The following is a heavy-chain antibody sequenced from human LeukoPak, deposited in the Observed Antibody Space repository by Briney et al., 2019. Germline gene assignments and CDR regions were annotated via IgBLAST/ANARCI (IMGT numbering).Heavy chain of an antibody. D-gene: IGHD2/OR15-2a*01. CDR2: ISSSSSTI. J-gene: IGHJ4*02. Sequence: PGGSLRLSCAASGFTFSSYSMNWVRQAPGKGLEWVSYISSSSSTIYYADSVKGRFTISRDNAKNSLYLQMNSLRAEATAVYYCAKVKVPSTYYFDYWGQGTLVTVSS. CDR3: AKVKVPSTYYFDY. V-gene: IGHV3-48*01. CDR1: GFTFSSYS.